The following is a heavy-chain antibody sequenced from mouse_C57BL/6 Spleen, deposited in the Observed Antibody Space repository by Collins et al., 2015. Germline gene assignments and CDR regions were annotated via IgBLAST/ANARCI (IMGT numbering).Heavy chain of an antibody. J-gene: IGHJ3*01. CDR2: INPSNGGT. D-gene: IGHD2-1*01. CDR1: GYTFTSYY. CDR3: TRSLYYKAGWFAY. Sequence: QVQLQQSGAELVKPGASVKLSCKASGYTFTSYYMYWVKQRPGQGLEWIGEINPSNGGTNFNEKFKSKATLTVDKSSSTAYMQLSSLTSEDSAVYYCTRSLYYKAGWFAYWGQGTLVTVSA. V-gene: IGHV1S81*02.